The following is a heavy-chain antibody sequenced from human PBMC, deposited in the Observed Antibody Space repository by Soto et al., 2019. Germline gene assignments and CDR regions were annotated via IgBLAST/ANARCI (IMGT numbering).Heavy chain of an antibody. D-gene: IGHD3-22*01. V-gene: IGHV4-31*03. CDR3: ARGYYDSSGYHFDY. Sequence: PSETLSLTCTVSGGSISSGGYYWSWIRQHPGKGLEWIGYIYYSGSTYYNPSLKSRVTISVDTSKNQFSLKLSSVTAADTAVYYCARGYYDSSGYHFDYWGQGTLVTVSS. CDR2: IYYSGST. CDR1: GGSISSGGYY. J-gene: IGHJ4*02.